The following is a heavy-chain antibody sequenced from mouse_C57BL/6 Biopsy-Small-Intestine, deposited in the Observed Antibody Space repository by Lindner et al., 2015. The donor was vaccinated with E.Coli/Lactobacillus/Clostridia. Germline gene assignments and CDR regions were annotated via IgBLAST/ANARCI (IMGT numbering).Heavy chain of an antibody. Sequence: VQLQESGAELVRPGTSVKVSCKAPGYAFTYYLIEWIKQRPGQGLEWIGVINPENGDTNYNEKFKGTATLTADKSSSTAYMQLSSLTSEDSAVYFCARWELGAFFFDYWGQGTTLTVSS. V-gene: IGHV1-54*01. D-gene: IGHD4-1*01. CDR3: ARWELGAFFFDY. CDR1: GYAFTYYL. CDR2: INPENGDT. J-gene: IGHJ2*01.